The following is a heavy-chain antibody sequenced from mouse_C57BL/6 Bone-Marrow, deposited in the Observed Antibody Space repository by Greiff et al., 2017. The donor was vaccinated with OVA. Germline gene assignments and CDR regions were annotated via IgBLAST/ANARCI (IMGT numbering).Heavy chain of an antibody. D-gene: IGHD1-1*01. CDR3: ARADYYGSSYEWYFDV. CDR1: GFTFSDYY. CDR2: INYDGSST. Sequence: DVKLVESEGGLVQPGSSMKLSCTASGFTFSDYYMAWVRQVPEKGLEWVANINYDGSSTYYLDSLKSRFIISRDNAKNILYLQMSSLKSEDTATYYCARADYYGSSYEWYFDVWGTGTTVTVSS. J-gene: IGHJ1*03. V-gene: IGHV5-16*01.